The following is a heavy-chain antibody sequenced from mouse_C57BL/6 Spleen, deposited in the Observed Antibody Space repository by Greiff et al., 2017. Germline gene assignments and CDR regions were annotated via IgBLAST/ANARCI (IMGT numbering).Heavy chain of an antibody. Sequence: QVQLQESGAELVKPGASVKISCKASGYAFSSYWMNWVTPRPGKGLEWIGQIYPGDGDPNYNGKFKGKATLTADKSSSTAYMQRSSLTSEDSAVYCCARGTTVVATRAMDDGGQGTSVTVCS. CDR2: IYPGDGDP. D-gene: IGHD1-1*01. V-gene: IGHV1-80*01. J-gene: IGHJ4*01. CDR1: GYAFSSYW. CDR3: ARGTTVVATRAMDD.